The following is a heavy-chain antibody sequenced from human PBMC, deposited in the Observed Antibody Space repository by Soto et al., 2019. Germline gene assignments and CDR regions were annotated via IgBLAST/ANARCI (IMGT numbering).Heavy chain of an antibody. D-gene: IGHD3-22*01. Sequence: QVQLVQSGAEVKKPGASVKVSCKASGYRITSYGITWVRQAPGQGLEWMGWISVYNGNTSYAQKLQGRVTMTTDTSTSTAYMEVRSLRSDDTAVYYCARDSPYYDSSGYYPDYWGQGTLVIVSS. CDR1: GYRITSYG. CDR2: ISVYNGNT. J-gene: IGHJ4*02. V-gene: IGHV1-18*01. CDR3: ARDSPYYDSSGYYPDY.